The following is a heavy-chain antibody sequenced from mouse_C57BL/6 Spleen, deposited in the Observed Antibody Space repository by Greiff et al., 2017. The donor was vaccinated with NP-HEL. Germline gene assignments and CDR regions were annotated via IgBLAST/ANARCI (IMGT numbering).Heavy chain of an antibody. CDR1: GYAFSSYW. CDR3: ARSIYYGYDGFDD. Sequence: VQLQQSGAELVKPGASVKISCKASGYAFSSYWMNWVKQRPGKGLEWIGQIYPGDGDTNYNGKFKGKATLTADKSSRTAYMQLSSLTSEDSAVYFCARSIYYGYDGFDDWGQGTTLTVSS. J-gene: IGHJ2*01. CDR2: IYPGDGDT. D-gene: IGHD2-2*01. V-gene: IGHV1-80*01.